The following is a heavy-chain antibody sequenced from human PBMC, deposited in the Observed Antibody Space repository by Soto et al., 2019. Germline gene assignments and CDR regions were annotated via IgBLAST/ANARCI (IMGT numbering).Heavy chain of an antibody. CDR3: ATVTYYYDSSHAFDI. CDR2: FDPEDGET. Sequence: ASVKVSCKVSGYTLTELSMHWVRQAPGKGLEWMGGFDPEDGETIYAQKFQGRVTMTEDTSTDTAYMELSSLRSEDTAVYYCATVTYYYDSSHAFDIWGQGAMVTVSS. J-gene: IGHJ3*02. CDR1: GYTLTELS. V-gene: IGHV1-24*01. D-gene: IGHD3-22*01.